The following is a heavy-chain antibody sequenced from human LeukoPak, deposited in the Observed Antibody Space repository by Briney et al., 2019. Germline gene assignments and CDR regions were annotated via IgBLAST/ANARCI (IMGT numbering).Heavy chain of an antibody. Sequence: GGSLILSCAASGFTVSSNYITWVRQAPGKGLEWVSGIHSGGNTYYADSVKGRFTISRDNSKNTLYLQMNSLRAEDSAVYYCAKVAFYDSSGFDYWGQGTLVTVSS. CDR3: AKVAFYDSSGFDY. CDR1: GFTVSSNY. CDR2: IHSGGNT. D-gene: IGHD3-22*01. V-gene: IGHV3-66*01. J-gene: IGHJ4*02.